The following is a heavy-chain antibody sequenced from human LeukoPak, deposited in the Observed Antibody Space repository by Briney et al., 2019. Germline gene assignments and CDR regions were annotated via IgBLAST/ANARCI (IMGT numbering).Heavy chain of an antibody. J-gene: IGHJ4*01. Sequence: EPSETLSLTCAVSGASIDSHSWWSWVRQPPGKGLEWIGEVYHSGSANYKPSLKSRVTISVDTSRNHFSLKLTSVTAADTAVYYCAYSRNFALDNWGRGTLVTVSS. V-gene: IGHV4/OR15-8*01. CDR2: VYHSGSA. CDR1: GASIDSHSW. CDR3: AYSRNFALDN. D-gene: IGHD1-26*01.